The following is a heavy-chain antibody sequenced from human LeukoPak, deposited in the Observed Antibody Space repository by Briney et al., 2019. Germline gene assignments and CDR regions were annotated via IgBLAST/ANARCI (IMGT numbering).Heavy chain of an antibody. V-gene: IGHV3-21*01. CDR1: GFTFSSFT. J-gene: IGHJ4*02. CDR2: ISSSGTYI. D-gene: IGHD3/OR15-3a*01. CDR3: ARDYQDWVY. Sequence: GGSLRLSCAASGFTFSSFTMNWVRQAPGKGLEWASSISSSGTYIYYADSVMGRFTISRDNAKNSLYLQMNSLRAEDTAVYYCARDYQDWVYWGQGTLVTVSS.